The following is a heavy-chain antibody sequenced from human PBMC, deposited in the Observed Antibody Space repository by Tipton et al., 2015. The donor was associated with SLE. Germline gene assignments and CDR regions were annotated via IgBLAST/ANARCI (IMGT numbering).Heavy chain of an antibody. CDR1: GYTFSSYG. Sequence: QLVQSGGEVKKPGASVKVSCKASGYTFSSYGIAWVRQAPGQGLEWMGWIKTNSDFTEYVQKFQGRVTMTKDTSTGTAYMEMWGLRSDDTAVYYCARDGNYVRDYWGQGTLVTVSS. D-gene: IGHD1-7*01. V-gene: IGHV1-18*01. CDR2: IKTNSDFT. J-gene: IGHJ4*02. CDR3: ARDGNYVRDY.